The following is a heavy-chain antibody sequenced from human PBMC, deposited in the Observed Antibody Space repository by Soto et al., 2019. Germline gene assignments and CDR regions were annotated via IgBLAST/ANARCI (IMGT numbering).Heavy chain of an antibody. J-gene: IGHJ5*02. CDR2: IYYTGTT. V-gene: IGHV4-31*03. CDR3: ARDTGFYGGYNGFDP. CDR1: GGSISGAAYY. Sequence: QVQLQESGPGLLKPSQTLSLTCTVSGGSISGAAYYWSWIRHLPGKGLGWIGYIYYTGTTYYRPSLESRVTISLDTSKNQFSLKLTSVTAADTAVYYCARDTGFYGGYNGFDPWGQGTLVTVSA. D-gene: IGHD3-16*01.